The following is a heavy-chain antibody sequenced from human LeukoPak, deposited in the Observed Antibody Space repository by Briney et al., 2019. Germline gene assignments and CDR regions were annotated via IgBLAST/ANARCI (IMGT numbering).Heavy chain of an antibody. V-gene: IGHV3-7*01. Sequence: GGSLRLSCAASGFTFSSYWMSWVRQAPGKGLEWVANIKQDGSEKYYVDSVKGRFTISRDNAKNSLYLQMNSLRAEDTAVYYCAKVARDFWSGYYLDYWGQGTLVTVSS. J-gene: IGHJ4*02. D-gene: IGHD3-3*01. CDR3: AKVARDFWSGYYLDY. CDR1: GFTFSSYW. CDR2: IKQDGSEK.